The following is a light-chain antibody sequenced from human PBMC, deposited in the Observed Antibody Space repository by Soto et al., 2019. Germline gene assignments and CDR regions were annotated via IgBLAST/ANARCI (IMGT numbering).Light chain of an antibody. V-gene: IGLV1-47*01. CDR2: RST. Sequence: QSVLTQPPSASETPGQRVTISCSGSSSNIGTNYVYWYQQLPGTAPKLLIYRSTPRHSGVPDRFSGSKSGTSATLAISGIRSEDEADYCCAAWDDSLSGRLFGGGTKLTVL. CDR3: AAWDDSLSGRL. J-gene: IGLJ3*02. CDR1: SSNIGTNY.